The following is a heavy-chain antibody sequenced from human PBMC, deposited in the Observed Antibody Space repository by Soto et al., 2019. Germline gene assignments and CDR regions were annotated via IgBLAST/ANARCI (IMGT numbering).Heavy chain of an antibody. CDR3: ARDIIAVAGESFDY. D-gene: IGHD6-19*01. Sequence: GGSLRLSCAASGFTFSSYSMNWVRQAPGKGLEWVSSISSSSSYIYYADSVKGRFTISRDNAKNSLYLQMNSLRAEDTAVYYCARDIIAVAGESFDYWGQGTLVTVSS. J-gene: IGHJ4*02. CDR2: ISSSSSYI. V-gene: IGHV3-21*01. CDR1: GFTFSSYS.